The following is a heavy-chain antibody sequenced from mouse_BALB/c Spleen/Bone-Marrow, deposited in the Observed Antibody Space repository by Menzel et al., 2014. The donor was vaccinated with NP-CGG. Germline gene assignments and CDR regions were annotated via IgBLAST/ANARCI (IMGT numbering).Heavy chain of an antibody. Sequence: VQRVESGPGLVAPSQSLSITCTVSGFSLTGYGVSWVRQPPGKGLEWLGMIWGDGSTDYNSALKSRLSISKDNSKSQVFLKMNSLQTDDTARYYCAREPHYYAMDYWGQGASVTVSS. V-gene: IGHV2-6-7*01. CDR2: IWGDGST. CDR3: AREPHYYAMDY. CDR1: GFSLTGYG. J-gene: IGHJ4*01.